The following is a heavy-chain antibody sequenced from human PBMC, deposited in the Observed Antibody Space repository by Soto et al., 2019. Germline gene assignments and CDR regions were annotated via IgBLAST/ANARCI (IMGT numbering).Heavy chain of an antibody. CDR1: GGSISSSGYY. CDR2: INYSGST. V-gene: IGHV4-39*01. D-gene: IGHD6-19*01. J-gene: IGHJ4*02. CDR3: ARHRAPSGWPYYFDY. Sequence: QLQLQESGPGLVKPSETLSLPCAVSGGSISSSGYYWGWIRQPPGKGLEWIGSINYSGSTYYKPSPKSRVTISNDTSKNQFSLRLTSVTAADRAMYYCARHRAPSGWPYYFDYWGQGSLVTVSS.